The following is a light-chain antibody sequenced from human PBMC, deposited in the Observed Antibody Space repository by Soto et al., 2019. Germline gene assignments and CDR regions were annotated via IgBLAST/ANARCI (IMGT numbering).Light chain of an antibody. CDR1: QSVTNY. J-gene: IGKJ1*01. CDR2: DAS. V-gene: IGKV3-11*01. CDR3: QQRTDRPPWT. Sequence: EIFLTQSPDTLSLSPGERATLSCRASQSVTNYIAWYQQRPGQAPRLLIYDASNRASGVPARFSGSGSGTDFTLSISSLEPEDFAVYYCQQRTDRPPWTFGQGTKVDIK.